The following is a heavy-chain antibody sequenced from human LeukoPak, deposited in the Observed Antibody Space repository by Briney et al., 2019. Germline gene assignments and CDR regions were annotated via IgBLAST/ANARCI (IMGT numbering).Heavy chain of an antibody. Sequence: KASETLSLTCTVSGGSISSSSYYWGWIRQPPGKGLEWIGSMSYSGSTYYNPSLKSRVTISVDTSKNQFSLKLSSVTAADTAVYYCARVRSGWSLSYYYYYMDVWGKGTTVTVSS. J-gene: IGHJ6*03. CDR2: MSYSGST. CDR3: ARVRSGWSLSYYYYYMDV. D-gene: IGHD6-19*01. CDR1: GGSISSSSYY. V-gene: IGHV4-39*07.